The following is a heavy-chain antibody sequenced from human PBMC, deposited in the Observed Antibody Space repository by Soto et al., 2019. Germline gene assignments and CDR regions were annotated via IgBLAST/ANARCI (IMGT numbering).Heavy chain of an antibody. D-gene: IGHD3-22*01. J-gene: IGHJ5*02. V-gene: IGHV4-34*01. CDR2: INHSGST. Sequence: SETLSLTCAVYGGSFSGYYWSWIRQPPGKGLEWIGEINHSGSTNYNPSLKSRVTISVDTSKNQFSLKLSSVTAADTAVYYCAKAKGIADYYDSSGYYSDGNWFDPWGQGTLVTVSS. CDR3: AKAKGIADYYDSSGYYSDGNWFDP. CDR1: GGSFSGYY.